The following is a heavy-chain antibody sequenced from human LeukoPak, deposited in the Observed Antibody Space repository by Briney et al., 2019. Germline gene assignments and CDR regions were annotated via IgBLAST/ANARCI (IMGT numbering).Heavy chain of an antibody. CDR2: INQGGSEK. J-gene: IGHJ4*02. Sequence: GGSLRLSCAASGFTFSSYAMHWVRQAPGKGLEWVANINQGGSEKYYVDSVKGRFTISRDNAKNLVYLQMNSLRTEDTAVYYCASGNNDWSLGGQGTLVTVSS. CDR1: GFTFSSYA. CDR3: ASGNNDWSL. V-gene: IGHV3-7*03. D-gene: IGHD3-9*01.